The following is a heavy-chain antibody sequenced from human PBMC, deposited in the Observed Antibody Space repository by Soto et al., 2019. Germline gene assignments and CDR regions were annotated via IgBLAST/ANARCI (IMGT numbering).Heavy chain of an antibody. CDR3: CGGLIEWLVLDY. CDR1: GFTFSCYG. V-gene: IGHV3-30*03. CDR2: ISYDGSNK. J-gene: IGHJ4*02. D-gene: IGHD6-19*01. Sequence: QVQLVESGGGVVQPGRSLRLSCAASGFTFSCYGMHWVRTAPGTGLEWVAVISYDGSNKYYADSVKGRFTISRDKSKNTLYLQMNSLRAEDTAVYYCCGGLIEWLVLDYMGQGTLVTVSS.